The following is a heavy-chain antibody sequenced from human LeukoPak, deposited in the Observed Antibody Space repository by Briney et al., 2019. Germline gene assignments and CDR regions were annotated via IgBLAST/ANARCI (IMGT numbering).Heavy chain of an antibody. CDR2: IYHSGST. Sequence: SETLSLTCTVSGYSFSSGYYWGWIRQPPGKGLEWIGRIYHSGSTYYNPSLKSRVTISVDTSKNQFSLKLSSVTAADTAVYYCASTNPEPYYYYYYYYMDVWGKGTTVTVSS. V-gene: IGHV4-38-2*02. CDR3: ASTNPEPYYYYYYYYMDV. CDR1: GYSFSSGYY. J-gene: IGHJ6*03. D-gene: IGHD1-14*01.